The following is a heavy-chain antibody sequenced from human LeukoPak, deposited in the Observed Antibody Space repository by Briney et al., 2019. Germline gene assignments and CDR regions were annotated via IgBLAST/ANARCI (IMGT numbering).Heavy chain of an antibody. V-gene: IGHV4-4*07. CDR3: ARIAGDYYDSSGYYPNWFDP. CDR1: GGSISYYY. D-gene: IGHD3-22*01. CDR2: IYSSGST. J-gene: IGHJ5*02. Sequence: SETLSLTCTVSGGSISYYYWSWIRQPAGKGLEWIGRIYSSGSTTYNPSLKSRVTISVDTSKNQFSLKLSSVTAADTAVYYCARIAGDYYDSSGYYPNWFDPWGQGTLVTVSS.